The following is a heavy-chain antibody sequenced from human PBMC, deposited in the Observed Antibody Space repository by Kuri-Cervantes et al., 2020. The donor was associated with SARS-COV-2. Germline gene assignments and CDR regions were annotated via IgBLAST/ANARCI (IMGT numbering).Heavy chain of an antibody. J-gene: IGHJ6*02. V-gene: IGHV3-73*01. CDR2: IRSKANSYAT. CDR3: AKVPYDYVWGSYRYTYYYYGMDV. Sequence: GESLKISCAASGFTFSGSAMHWVRQASGKGLEWVGRIRSKANSYATAYAASVKGRFTISRDDSKNTAYLQMNSLKTEDTAVYYCAKVPYDYVWGSYRYTYYYYGMDVWGQGTTVTVSS. D-gene: IGHD3-16*02. CDR1: GFTFSGSA.